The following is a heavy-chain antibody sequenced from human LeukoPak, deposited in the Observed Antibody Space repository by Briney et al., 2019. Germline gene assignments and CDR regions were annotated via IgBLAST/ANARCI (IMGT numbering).Heavy chain of an antibody. V-gene: IGHV3-23*01. J-gene: IGHJ3*02. Sequence: GGSLRLSCAASGFTFSSYAMSWVRQAPGKGLGWVSVISGGGGSTYYADSVKGRFTISRDNSKNTLYLQMNSLRAEDTAVYYCAKGSEMSGRDGYNLGAFDIWGQGTMVTVSS. CDR3: AKGSEMSGRDGYNLGAFDI. D-gene: IGHD5-24*01. CDR2: ISGGGGST. CDR1: GFTFSSYA.